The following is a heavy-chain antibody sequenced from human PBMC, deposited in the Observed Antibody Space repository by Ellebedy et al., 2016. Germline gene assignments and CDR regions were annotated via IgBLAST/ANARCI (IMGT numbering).Heavy chain of an antibody. J-gene: IGHJ4*02. V-gene: IGHV4-38-2*02. CDR2: ISRSGST. CDR3: ARDEWDY. CDR1: GYSISSGYY. Sequence: SETLSLTCTVSGYSISSGYYWGWIRQPPGKGLEWIGSISRSGSTFYNPSLKSRVTISLDTSKNHFSLKLSSVTAADTAVYYCARDEWDYWGQGTLVTVSS. D-gene: IGHD3-3*01.